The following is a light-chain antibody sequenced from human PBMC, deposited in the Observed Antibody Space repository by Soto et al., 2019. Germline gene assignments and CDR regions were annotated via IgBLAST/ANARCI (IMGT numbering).Light chain of an antibody. Sequence: DIQFTQSPSFLSASVGDRVTITCRASQGISSYLAWYQQKPGKAPKLLIYAASTLQSGVPSRFSGSGSGTDFTLTISSLQPEDCAIYFCQQANSFPITFGQGTRLEIK. V-gene: IGKV1-9*01. CDR2: AAS. CDR3: QQANSFPIT. CDR1: QGISSY. J-gene: IGKJ5*01.